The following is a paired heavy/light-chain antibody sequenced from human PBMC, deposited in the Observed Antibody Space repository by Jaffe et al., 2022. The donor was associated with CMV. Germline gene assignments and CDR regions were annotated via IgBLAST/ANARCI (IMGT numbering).Light chain of an antibody. Sequence: QSALTQPASVSGSPGQSITISCTGTSSDVSDFNYVSWYQQHPGKAPKLMIYDVIDRPSGVSNRFSGSKSGNTASLTISGLQAEDEADYYCSSYTTSNFLEVFGGGTKLTVL. CDR2: DVI. CDR1: SSDVSDFNY. CDR3: SSYTTSNFLEV. J-gene: IGLJ3*02. V-gene: IGLV2-14*03.
Heavy chain of an antibody. V-gene: IGHV3-74*01. CDR3: TRDRWEWQLFYYMDV. CDR1: GFTCSTYW. CDR2: INSDGSYT. Sequence: EVQLVESGGGLVQPGGSLRLSCAASGFTCSTYWMHWVRQAPGKGLVWVARINSDGSYTNYADSVKGRFTISRDNAKNTLYLQMNSLRAEDTAVYYCTRDRWEWQLFYYMDVWGKGTTVTVSS. D-gene: IGHD5-12*01. J-gene: IGHJ6*03.